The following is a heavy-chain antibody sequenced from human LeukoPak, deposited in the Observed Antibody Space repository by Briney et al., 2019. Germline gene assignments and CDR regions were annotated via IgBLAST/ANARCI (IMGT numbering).Heavy chain of an antibody. CDR1: GYIFTDYY. J-gene: IGHJ4*02. D-gene: IGHD5-12*01. CDR2: INPNSGDT. CDR3: ARPLGAYSGYDRAFDY. V-gene: IGHV1-2*02. Sequence: ASVKVSCKASGYIFTDYYMYWVRQAPGQGLEWMGWINPNSGDTNYAQKFQGRVTMTRDTSITTAYMELRRLRSDDTAVYYCARPLGAYSGYDRAFDYWGQGTLVTVSS.